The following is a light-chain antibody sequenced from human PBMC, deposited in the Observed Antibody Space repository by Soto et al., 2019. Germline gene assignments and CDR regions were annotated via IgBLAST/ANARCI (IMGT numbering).Light chain of an antibody. J-gene: IGKJ1*01. CDR3: QQGYSSRWT. CDR2: ATS. V-gene: IGKV1-39*01. CDR1: QNIRSY. Sequence: DIQMTQSPSSLSASVGDRVTITCRASQNIRSYLNWYQQKPGKAPQLLIYATSSLQTGVPSRFSASGSGTDFSLVNSDPQPEDSATYYCQQGYSSRWTSGRGTKVEI.